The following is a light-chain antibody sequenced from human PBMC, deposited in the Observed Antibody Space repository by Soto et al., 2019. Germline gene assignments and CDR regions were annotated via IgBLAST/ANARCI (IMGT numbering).Light chain of an antibody. CDR3: QQYGSSPLLT. Sequence: DIVLTQSPGTLSLSPGERATLSCRASQSVSSIYLAWYQQKPGQAPRLLIYGASSRATGIPDRSSGSGSGTDFTLTISRLEPEDFAVYYCQQYGSSPLLTFGGGTKVEIK. V-gene: IGKV3-20*01. CDR2: GAS. J-gene: IGKJ4*01. CDR1: QSVSSIY.